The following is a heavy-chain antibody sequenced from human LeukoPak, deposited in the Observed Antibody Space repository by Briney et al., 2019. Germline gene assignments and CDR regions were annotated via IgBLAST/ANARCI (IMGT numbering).Heavy chain of an antibody. Sequence: SETLSLTCTVSGGSISSYYWSWIRQPAGKGLEWIGRIYTSGSTNYNPSLKSRVTMSVDTSKNQFSLKLSSVTAADTAVHYCARDMGYDSSGYYSYDAFDIWGQGTMVTVSS. J-gene: IGHJ3*02. D-gene: IGHD3-22*01. CDR1: GGSISSYY. CDR2: IYTSGST. CDR3: ARDMGYDSSGYYSYDAFDI. V-gene: IGHV4-4*07.